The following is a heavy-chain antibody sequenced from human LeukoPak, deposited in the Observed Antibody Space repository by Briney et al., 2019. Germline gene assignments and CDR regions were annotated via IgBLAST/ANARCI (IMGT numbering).Heavy chain of an antibody. V-gene: IGHV3-48*03. Sequence: GGSLRLSCAASGFTFSSYEMNWVRQAPGKGLEWVSYISSSGSTIYYADSVKGRFTISRDNAKNSLYPQMNSLRAEDTAVYYCARDRNIAVAGGAYWGQGTLVTVSS. CDR1: GFTFSSYE. D-gene: IGHD6-19*01. J-gene: IGHJ4*02. CDR2: ISSSGSTI. CDR3: ARDRNIAVAGGAY.